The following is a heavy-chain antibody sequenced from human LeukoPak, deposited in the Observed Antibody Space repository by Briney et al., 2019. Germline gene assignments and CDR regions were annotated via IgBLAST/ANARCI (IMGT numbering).Heavy chain of an antibody. CDR2: ISAGGADT. Sequence: GGSLRLSCAASGFSFSNYVVSWVCQAPGKGLEWVSGISAGGADTYYADSVKGRFTISRDNSKNTLSLQMNSLRAEDTAVYYCAKGVIYCSGGACYFGTFDIWGLGTMVTVSS. CDR3: AKGVIYCSGGACYFGTFDI. CDR1: GFSFSNYV. D-gene: IGHD2-15*01. V-gene: IGHV3-23*01. J-gene: IGHJ3*02.